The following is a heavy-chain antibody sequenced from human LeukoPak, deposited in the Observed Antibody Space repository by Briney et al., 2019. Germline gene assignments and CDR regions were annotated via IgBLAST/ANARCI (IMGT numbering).Heavy chain of an antibody. CDR1: GGSISSYY. CDR2: INHSGST. J-gene: IGHJ4*02. CDR3: ARGYSSSRGSDY. D-gene: IGHD6-13*01. V-gene: IGHV4-34*01. Sequence: SETLSLTCTVSGGSISSYYRSWIRQPAGKGLEWIGEINHSGSTNYNPSLKSRVTISVDTSKNQFSLKLSSVTAADTAVYYCARGYSSSRGSDYWGQGTLVTVSS.